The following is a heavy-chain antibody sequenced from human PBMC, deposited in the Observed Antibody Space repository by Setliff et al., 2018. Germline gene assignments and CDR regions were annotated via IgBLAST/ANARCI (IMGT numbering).Heavy chain of an antibody. CDR1: PGSISRHY. D-gene: IGHD2-15*01. CDR3: AKGDGGYPSDS. Sequence: SETLSLTCTVSPGSISRHYWSWFRQAPGKGLEWIGYRHDNGERDYNPSLGSRVTISVDTSKNQFSLSLTSVTAADTAVYYCAKGDGGYPSDSWGQGILVTVSS. CDR2: RHDNGER. V-gene: IGHV4-59*11. J-gene: IGHJ4*02.